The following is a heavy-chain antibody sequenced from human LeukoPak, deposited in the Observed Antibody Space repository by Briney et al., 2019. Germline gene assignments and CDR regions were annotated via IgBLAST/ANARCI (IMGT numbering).Heavy chain of an antibody. V-gene: IGHV3-30*04. CDR3: ARVGRRYYDILTGYYSDY. CDR1: GFTFSSYA. D-gene: IGHD3-9*01. Sequence: GRSLRLSCAVSGFTFSSYAMHWVRQAPGKGLEWEPVISYDGSNKYYADSVKGRFTISRDNSKNTLYLQMNSLRAEDTAVYYCARVGRRYYDILTGYYSDYWGQGTLVTVSS. CDR2: ISYDGSNK. J-gene: IGHJ4*02.